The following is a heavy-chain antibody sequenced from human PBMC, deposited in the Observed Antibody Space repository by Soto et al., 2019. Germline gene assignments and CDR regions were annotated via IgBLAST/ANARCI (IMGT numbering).Heavy chain of an antibody. J-gene: IGHJ4*02. V-gene: IGHV3-7*01. CDR1: GFTFSSYW. CDR2: MNRDGSEK. Sequence: PGESLKISCAASGFTFSSYWMTWARQAPGKGLEWVASMNRDGSEKRYVDSVDGRFTISRDNAKNSLFLQMNSLSPDDTAVYYCGRDAGRRFDYWGQGSLVTVSS. D-gene: IGHD6-13*01. CDR3: GRDAGRRFDY.